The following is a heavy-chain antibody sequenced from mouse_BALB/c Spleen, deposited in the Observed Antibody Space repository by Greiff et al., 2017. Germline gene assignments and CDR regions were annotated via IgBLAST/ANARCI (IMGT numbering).Heavy chain of an antibody. J-gene: IGHJ4*01. V-gene: IGHV5-6-2*01. CDR1: GFTFSSYY. CDR2: INSNGGST. D-gene: IGHD2-4*01. CDR3: ARRDYDHAMDY. Sequence: DVKLVESGGGLVKLGGSLKLSCAASGFTFSSYYMSWVRQTPEKRLELVAAINSNGGSTYYPDTVKGRFTISRDNAKNTLYLQMSSLKSEDTALYYCARRDYDHAMDYWGQGTSVTVSS.